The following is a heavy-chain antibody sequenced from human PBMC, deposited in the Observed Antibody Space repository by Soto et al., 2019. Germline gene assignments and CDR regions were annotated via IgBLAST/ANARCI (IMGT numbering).Heavy chain of an antibody. J-gene: IGHJ3*01. D-gene: IGHD2-2*01. CDR1: GFTFTNNW. Sequence: PGGSRRLSCAASGFTFTNNWMQWVRQAPGKGLVWVSRINSDGSSTSHADSVKGRFTISRDNAKNTLYLQMSSLRAEDTAVYYCASPQYLPDDVFDVWGRGTVVTVSS. V-gene: IGHV3-74*01. CDR3: ASPQYLPDDVFDV. CDR2: INSDGSST.